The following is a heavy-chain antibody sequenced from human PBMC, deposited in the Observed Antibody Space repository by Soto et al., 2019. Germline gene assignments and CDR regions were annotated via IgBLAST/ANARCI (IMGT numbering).Heavy chain of an antibody. J-gene: IGHJ4*02. D-gene: IGHD2-21*01. CDR1: VFTFSSYE. CDR2: ISTSGSTI. Sequence: GGSLRLSCAAPVFTFSSYEMNWVRQAPGEGLEWVSYISTSGSTIYYADAVKGRFTISRDNAKNSLYLHMNSLGAEDTAVYYCASKYSYWGQGTLVTVSS. CDR3: ASKYSY. V-gene: IGHV3-48*03.